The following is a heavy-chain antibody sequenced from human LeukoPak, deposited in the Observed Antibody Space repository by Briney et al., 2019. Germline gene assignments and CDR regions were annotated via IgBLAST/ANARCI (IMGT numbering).Heavy chain of an antibody. V-gene: IGHV3-74*01. D-gene: IGHD3-22*01. J-gene: IGHJ4*02. CDR2: INSDGSGT. CDR3: ARAHYDSSGYYYPNYLFDS. Sequence: PGGSLRLSCAASGFTFSSYWMHWVRQAPGKGLVWVSRINSDGSGTSYADSVKGRFTISRDNAKNTLYLQMNSLRAEDTAVYYCARAHYDSSGYYYPNYLFDSWGQGTQVTVSS. CDR1: GFTFSSYW.